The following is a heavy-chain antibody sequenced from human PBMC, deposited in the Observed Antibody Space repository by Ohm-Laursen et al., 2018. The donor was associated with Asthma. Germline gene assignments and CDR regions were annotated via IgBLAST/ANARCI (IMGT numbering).Heavy chain of an antibody. Sequence: SLRLSCSASGFTFSTYNMNWVRQVPGKGLEWVANIKPDGTENAYLDSVRGRFTISKDNAKNSLFLQMNSLRGEDTALYYCARDSGWNALDYWGQGTLVSVSS. D-gene: IGHD1-1*01. CDR2: IKPDGTEN. V-gene: IGHV3-7*05. CDR3: ARDSGWNALDY. J-gene: IGHJ4*02. CDR1: GFTFSTYN.